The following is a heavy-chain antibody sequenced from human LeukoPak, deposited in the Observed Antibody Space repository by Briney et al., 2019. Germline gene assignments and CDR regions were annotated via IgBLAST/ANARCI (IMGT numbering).Heavy chain of an antibody. Sequence: GASVKVSCKASGYTFTGYFLHWVRQAPGQGLEWMGWIDPNSGGTNYAQKFQGRVTMTRDTSISAACMDLSSLRFDDTAVYYCARVSSASGAFDIWGQGTMVTVSS. CDR2: IDPNSGGT. D-gene: IGHD6-25*01. V-gene: IGHV1-2*02. CDR3: ARVSSASGAFDI. J-gene: IGHJ3*02. CDR1: GYTFTGYF.